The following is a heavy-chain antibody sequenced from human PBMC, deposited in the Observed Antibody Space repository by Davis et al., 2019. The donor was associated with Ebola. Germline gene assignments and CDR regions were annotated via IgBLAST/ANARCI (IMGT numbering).Heavy chain of an antibody. D-gene: IGHD3-22*01. J-gene: IGHJ1*01. CDR3: AKDMIEEGLSSPHPDFQH. V-gene: IGHV3-23*01. CDR2: ISGSGGST. CDR1: VITFSSYA. Sequence: PGGSLRLSCTDSVITFSSYAMSWVRQAPGKGLEWVSAISGSGGSTYYADSLKGRFTISRDNSKNTLYLQLNSLRVEDTAVYYCAKDMIEEGLSSPHPDFQHWGQGTLVTVSS.